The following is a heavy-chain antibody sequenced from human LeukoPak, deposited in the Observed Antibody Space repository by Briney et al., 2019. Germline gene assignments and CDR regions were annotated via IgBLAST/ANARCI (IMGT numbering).Heavy chain of an antibody. D-gene: IGHD5-18*01. V-gene: IGHV1-69*13. CDR2: IIPIFGAA. J-gene: IGHJ2*01. CDR3: ARVIGDTAMVGDWYFDL. CDR1: GGTFSSYA. Sequence: ASVKVSCKASGGTFSSYAISWVRQAPGQGLEWMGGIIPIFGAANYAQKFQGRVTITADESTSTAYMELSSRRSEDTAVYYCARVIGDTAMVGDWYFDLWGRGTLVTVSS.